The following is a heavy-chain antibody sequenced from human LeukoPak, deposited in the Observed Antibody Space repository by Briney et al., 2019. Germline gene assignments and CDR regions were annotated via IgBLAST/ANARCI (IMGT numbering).Heavy chain of an antibody. CDR3: ARAWFGRVGATIYGY. CDR2: IKQDGSEK. Sequence: GGSLRLSCAASGFTFSSYWMSWVRQAPGKGPEWVANIKQDGSEKYYVDSVKGRFTISRDNAKNSLYLQMNSLRAEDTAVYYCARAWFGRVGATIYGYWGQGTLVTVSS. V-gene: IGHV3-7*01. D-gene: IGHD1-26*01. J-gene: IGHJ4*02. CDR1: GFTFSSYW.